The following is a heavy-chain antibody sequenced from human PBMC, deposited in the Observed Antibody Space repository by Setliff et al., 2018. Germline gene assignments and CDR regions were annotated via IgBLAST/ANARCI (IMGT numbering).Heavy chain of an antibody. J-gene: IGHJ6*02. CDR3: AGGLPLGYGMDV. CDR2: INPNSGGT. V-gene: IGHV1-2*04. D-gene: IGHD3-16*01. Sequence: ASVKVSCKASGYTFTGYYMHWVRQAPGQGLEWMGWINPNSGGTNYAQKFQGWVTMTRDTSISTAYMELSRLRSDDTAVYYCAGGLPLGYGMDVWGQGTTVTVSS. CDR1: GYTFTGYY.